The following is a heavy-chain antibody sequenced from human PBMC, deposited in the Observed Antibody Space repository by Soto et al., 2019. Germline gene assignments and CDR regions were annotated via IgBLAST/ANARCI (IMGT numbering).Heavy chain of an antibody. D-gene: IGHD1-26*01. V-gene: IGHV1-18*01. CDR3: ARAELKWNWFDP. CDR1: GYTFTSYG. Sequence: QVPLVQSGAEVKKPGASVKVSCKASGYTFTSYGISWVRQAPGQGLEWMGWFSAYNGNTNYAQKLQGRVTMTTDTTTSRACTDLRRLRSDDKAVYYCARAELKWNWFDPWGQGTLVTVSS. CDR2: FSAYNGNT. J-gene: IGHJ5*02.